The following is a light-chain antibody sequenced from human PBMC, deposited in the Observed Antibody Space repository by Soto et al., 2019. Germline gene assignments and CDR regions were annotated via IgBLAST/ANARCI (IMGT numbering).Light chain of an antibody. CDR3: CSYAGSYTPWV. CDR2: DVS. V-gene: IGLV2-11*01. J-gene: IGLJ3*02. Sequence: QSVLTRPRSVSGSPGQSVTISCTGTSSDVGGYNYVSWYQQHPGKAPKLMIYDVSKRPSGVPDRFSGSKSGNTASLTISGLQAEDEADYYCCSYAGSYTPWVFGGGTQLTVL. CDR1: SSDVGGYNY.